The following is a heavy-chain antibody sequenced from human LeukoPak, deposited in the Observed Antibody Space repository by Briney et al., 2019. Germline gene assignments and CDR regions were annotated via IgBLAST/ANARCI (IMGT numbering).Heavy chain of an antibody. J-gene: IGHJ4*02. D-gene: IGHD3-3*01. CDR3: AKGRSTIFGVIIISPDFDY. Sequence: GGSLRLSCAASGFTFSSYAMSWVRQAPGKGLEWVSVISGSGGSAYYADSVKGRFTIPRDNSKNTLHLQMNSLRAEDTAVYYCAKGRSTIFGVIIISPDFDYWGQGTLVTVSS. CDR1: GFTFSSYA. V-gene: IGHV3-23*01. CDR2: ISGSGGSA.